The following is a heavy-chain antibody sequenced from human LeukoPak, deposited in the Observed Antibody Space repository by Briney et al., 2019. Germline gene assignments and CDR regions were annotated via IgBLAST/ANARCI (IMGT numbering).Heavy chain of an antibody. V-gene: IGHV1-46*01. Sequence: ASVEVSCKASGYSFTDYYMHWVRQAPGQGLEWMGIINPSGGSTSYAQKFQGRVTMTRDTSISTAYMELSRLRSDDTAVYYCARGPDGDYVSEWGQGTLVTVSS. CDR2: INPSGGST. D-gene: IGHD4-17*01. CDR3: ARGPDGDYVSE. CDR1: GYSFTDYY. J-gene: IGHJ4*02.